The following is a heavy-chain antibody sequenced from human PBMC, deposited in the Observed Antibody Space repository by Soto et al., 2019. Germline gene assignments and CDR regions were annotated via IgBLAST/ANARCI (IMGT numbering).Heavy chain of an antibody. CDR1: GFTVSSYS. Sequence: EVQLVESGGGLVQPGGSLRLSCAASGFTVSSYSVSWVRQAPGKGLEWVSVIYSAGSADFADSVKGRFTISRDNSKNTLYLQMSSLRAEDTAVYYCARVHSINYHYFDYWGQGTLVTVSS. V-gene: IGHV3-66*01. J-gene: IGHJ4*02. D-gene: IGHD3-3*02. CDR2: IYSAGSA. CDR3: ARVHSINYHYFDY.